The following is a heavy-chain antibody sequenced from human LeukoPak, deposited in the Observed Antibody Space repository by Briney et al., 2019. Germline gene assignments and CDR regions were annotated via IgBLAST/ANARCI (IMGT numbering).Heavy chain of an antibody. Sequence: SETLSLTCAASGGTFSGYYRSWIRQPPGKGLEWIANINHGGSTIYNPSLKSRVALSVDTSKNQFSLNLSSVTAADTAVYYCAIYGDYTFDDWGQGTLVTVSS. CDR1: GGTFSGYY. D-gene: IGHD4-17*01. J-gene: IGHJ4*02. CDR3: AIYGDYTFDD. V-gene: IGHV4-34*08. CDR2: INHGGST.